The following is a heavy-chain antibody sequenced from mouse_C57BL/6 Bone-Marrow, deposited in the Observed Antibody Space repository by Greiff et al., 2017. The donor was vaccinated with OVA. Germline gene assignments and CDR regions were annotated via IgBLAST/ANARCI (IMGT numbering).Heavy chain of an antibody. D-gene: IGHD1-1*01. J-gene: IGHJ2*01. V-gene: IGHV1-20*01. Sequence: EVQLQESGPELVKPGDSVKISCKASGYSFTGYFMNWVMQSHGKSLEWIGRINPYNGDTFYNQKFKGQATLTVDKSSSTGYMEIRRLTSEDTAVYYCARITTVPVWGQGTTLTVSA. CDR1: GYSFTGYF. CDR2: INPYNGDT. CDR3: ARITTVPV.